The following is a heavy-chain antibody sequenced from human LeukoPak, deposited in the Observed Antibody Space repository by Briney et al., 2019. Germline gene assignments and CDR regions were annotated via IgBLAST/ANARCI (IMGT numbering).Heavy chain of an antibody. V-gene: IGHV3-30*18. Sequence: GGSLRLSCAASGFTFSSYGMHWVRQAPGKGLEWVAVTSYDGSNKYYADSVKGRFTISRDNSKNTLYLQMNSLRAEDTAVYYCAKDLGYCSGGSCYPSQYYYYYGMDVWGQGTTVTVSS. CDR3: AKDLGYCSGGSCYPSQYYYYYGMDV. CDR2: TSYDGSNK. J-gene: IGHJ6*02. D-gene: IGHD2-15*01. CDR1: GFTFSSYG.